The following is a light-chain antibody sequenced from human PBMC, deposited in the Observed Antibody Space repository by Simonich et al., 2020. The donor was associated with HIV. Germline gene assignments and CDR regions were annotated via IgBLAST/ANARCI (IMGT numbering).Light chain of an antibody. Sequence: EVVMTQCPATLSVSPGERATLSGRASQSGSSTLAWYQQKPGQAPRLLIYGAFTRAPGIPARFSGRGSGTEFTLTISSMQSEDFAVYYCQQYNDWPHYTFGQGTKLEIK. V-gene: IGKV3-15*01. CDR3: QQYNDWPHYT. J-gene: IGKJ2*01. CDR1: QSGSST. CDR2: GAF.